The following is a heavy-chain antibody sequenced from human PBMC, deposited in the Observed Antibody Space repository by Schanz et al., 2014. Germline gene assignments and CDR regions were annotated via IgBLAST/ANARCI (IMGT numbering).Heavy chain of an antibody. J-gene: IGHJ4*02. CDR1: GFAFEEYV. CDR2: IDRDGSRT. CDR3: AKDLPAVAVAPLMTGLYDS. Sequence: QLMQSGGVVVQPGGSLRLSCEVSGFAFEEYVMHWVRQAPGKGLVWVSRIDRDGSRTNYADSVKGRFTISRDNSKNTLYLQMNSLRAEDTAVYHCAKDLPAVAVAPLMTGLYDSWGQGTLVTVSS. V-gene: IGHV3-74*01. D-gene: IGHD6-19*01.